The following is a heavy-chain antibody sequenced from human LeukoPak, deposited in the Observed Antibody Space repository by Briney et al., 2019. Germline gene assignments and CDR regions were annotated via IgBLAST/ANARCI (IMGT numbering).Heavy chain of an antibody. CDR1: GFTFSSYW. Sequence: PGGSLRLSCAASGFTFSSYWMSWVRQAPGKGLEWVAVIWYDGSNKYYADSVKGRFTISRDNSKNTLYLQMNSLRAEDTAVYYCARAFGGRVVVNNFDYWGQGTLVTVSS. D-gene: IGHD2-15*01. CDR2: IWYDGSNK. J-gene: IGHJ4*02. CDR3: ARAFGGRVVVNNFDY. V-gene: IGHV3-33*08.